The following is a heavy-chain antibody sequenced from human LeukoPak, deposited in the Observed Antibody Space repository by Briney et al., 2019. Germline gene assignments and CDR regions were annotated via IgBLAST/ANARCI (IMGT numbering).Heavy chain of an antibody. D-gene: IGHD3-16*01. Sequence: ASVKVSCKVSGYTLTELSMHWVRQAPGKGLEWMGGFDPEDGETIYAQKFQGRVTMTEDTSTDTAYMELSSLRSEDTAVYYCARVPSGGDWFDPWGQGTLVTVSS. CDR2: FDPEDGET. CDR1: GYTLTELS. CDR3: ARVPSGGDWFDP. V-gene: IGHV1-24*01. J-gene: IGHJ5*02.